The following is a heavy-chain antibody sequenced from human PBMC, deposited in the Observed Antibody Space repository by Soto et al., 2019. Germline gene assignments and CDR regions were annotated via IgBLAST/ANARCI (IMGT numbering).Heavy chain of an antibody. CDR1: GLTVSNAY. J-gene: IGHJ6*02. CDR2: IYDHGTT. D-gene: IGHD3-10*01. Sequence: GGSLRLSCAASGLTVSNAYMAWVRQAPGMGLEWVSVIYDHGTTYYADSVKGRFTISRDTSTNTLSLQMGSLRAEDTAVYYCVRPLPSGRNYGLDVWGQGTTVTVSS. V-gene: IGHV3-53*01. CDR3: VRPLPSGRNYGLDV.